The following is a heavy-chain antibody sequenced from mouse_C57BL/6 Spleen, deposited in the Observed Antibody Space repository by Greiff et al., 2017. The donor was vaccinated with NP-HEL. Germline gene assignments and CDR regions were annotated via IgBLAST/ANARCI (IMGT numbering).Heavy chain of an antibody. J-gene: IGHJ2*01. CDR1: GFTFSSYA. D-gene: IGHD2-3*01. CDR2: ISSGGDYI. V-gene: IGHV5-9-1*02. Sequence: EVMLVESGEGLVKPGGSLKLSCAASGFTFSSYAMSWVRQTPEKRLEWVAYISSGGDYIYYADTVKGRFTISRDNARNTLYLQMSRLKSEDTAMYYCTRDPDGYYYFDYWGQGTTLTVSS. CDR3: TRDPDGYYYFDY.